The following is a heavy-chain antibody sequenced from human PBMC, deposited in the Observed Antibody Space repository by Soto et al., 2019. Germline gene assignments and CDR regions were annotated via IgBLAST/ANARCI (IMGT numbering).Heavy chain of an antibody. V-gene: IGHV1-18*01. Sequence: QVQLVQSGAEVKKPGASVKVSCKASGYTFTSYDISWVRQAPGQGLEWMGWISVSNGNTNFAQRLQGRVTMTTDTSTSTAYMERRSLRSDDTAVYYCAREQQLGLFDYWGQGTLVTVSS. CDR2: ISVSNGNT. J-gene: IGHJ4*02. CDR1: GYTFTSYD. CDR3: AREQQLGLFDY. D-gene: IGHD6-13*01.